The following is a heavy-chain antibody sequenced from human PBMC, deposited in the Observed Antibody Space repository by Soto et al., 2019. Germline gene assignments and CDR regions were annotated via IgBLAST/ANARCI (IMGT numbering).Heavy chain of an antibody. CDR2: ISGYNGNT. Sequence: QVQLVQSGAEVKKPGASVKVSCKASGYTFSNYGISWVRQAPGQGPEWMGWISGYNGNTNYVQTLQGRVTMTTDTSTSTPYMELRSLRYDDTAVYYCARGGSSWSAEYYQHWGQGILVIVSS. CDR1: GYTFSNYG. V-gene: IGHV1-18*01. D-gene: IGHD6-13*01. CDR3: ARGGSSWSAEYYQH. J-gene: IGHJ1*01.